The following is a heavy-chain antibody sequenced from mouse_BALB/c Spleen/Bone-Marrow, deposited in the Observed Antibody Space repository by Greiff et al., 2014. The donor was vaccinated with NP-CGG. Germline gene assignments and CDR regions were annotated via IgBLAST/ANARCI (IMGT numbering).Heavy chain of an antibody. CDR1: GYTFTSYW. Sequence: VQLQQSGTVLARPGASVKMSCKASGYTFTSYWMHCVKQRPGQGLEWIGAIYPGNSDTSYNQKFKGEAKLTAVTSTSTAYMDLSSLTNEDSAVYYCTRGITTVVATRAMDYWGQGTSVTVSS. CDR2: IYPGNSDT. CDR3: TRGITTVVATRAMDY. J-gene: IGHJ4*01. V-gene: IGHV1-5*01. D-gene: IGHD1-1*01.